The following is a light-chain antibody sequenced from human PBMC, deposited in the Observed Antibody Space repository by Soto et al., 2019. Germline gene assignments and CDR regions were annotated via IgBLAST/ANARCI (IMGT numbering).Light chain of an antibody. Sequence: EIVMTQSRATRSVSPGESATLSCRASQSVSSYLAWYQQKPGQAPRLLIYGASSRATGIPDRFSGSGSGTDFTLTISRLEPEDFAVYYCQHYDNSPLFGPGTKVDIK. V-gene: IGKV3-20*01. CDR2: GAS. J-gene: IGKJ3*01. CDR1: QSVSSY. CDR3: QHYDNSPL.